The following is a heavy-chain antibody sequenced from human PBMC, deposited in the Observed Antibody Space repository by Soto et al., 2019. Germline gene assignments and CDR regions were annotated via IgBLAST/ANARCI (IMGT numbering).Heavy chain of an antibody. CDR1: GGSISRYY. CDR2: IYTSGST. Sequence: PSETLSLTCTVSGGSISRYYWSWIRQPAGKGLEWIGRIYTSGSTNYNPSLKSRVTMSVDTSKNQFSLKLSSVTAADTAVYYCARDLGYLWFGELLSWFDPWGQGTLVTVSS. D-gene: IGHD3-10*01. J-gene: IGHJ5*02. CDR3: ARDLGYLWFGELLSWFDP. V-gene: IGHV4-4*07.